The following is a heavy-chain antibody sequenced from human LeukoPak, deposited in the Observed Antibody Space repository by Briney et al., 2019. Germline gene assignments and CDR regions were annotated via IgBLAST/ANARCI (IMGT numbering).Heavy chain of an antibody. CDR2: ISSSGGYI. D-gene: IGHD6-13*01. J-gene: IGHJ4*02. V-gene: IGHV3-21*01. CDR1: GFTFRDYR. Sequence: GGSLRLSCAASGFTFRDYRMNWVRQAPGKGLEWVSSISSSGGYIYYADSVKGRFTISRDNAKDSLSLQMHSLRPNDTAVYYCARGTAAGHDYWGQGTLVTVPS. CDR3: ARGTAAGHDY.